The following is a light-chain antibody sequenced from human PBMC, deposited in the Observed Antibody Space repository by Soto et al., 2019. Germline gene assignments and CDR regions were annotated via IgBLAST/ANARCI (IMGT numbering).Light chain of an antibody. J-gene: IGKJ1*01. CDR1: HSVSSHY. CDR2: GAS. CDR3: QQYGSSPRT. Sequence: IVLTQSPGTLSLSPGERVTLSCRASHSVSSHYLAWYQQKPGQAPRLLIYGASSRATGIPDRFVGSGSGTDFTLTISRLEPEDVAVYYCQQYGSSPRTFGQGSKVEIK. V-gene: IGKV3-20*01.